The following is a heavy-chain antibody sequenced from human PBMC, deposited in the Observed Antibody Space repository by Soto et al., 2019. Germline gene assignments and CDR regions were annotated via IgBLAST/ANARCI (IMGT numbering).Heavy chain of an antibody. CDR1: GYTFTGYY. CDR2: INPNSGGT. V-gene: IGHV1-2*04. D-gene: IGHD2-2*02. Sequence: QVQLVQSGAEVKKPGASVKVSCKASGYTFTGYYMHWVRQAPGQGLEWMGWINPNSGGTNYAQKFQGWVTMSRDTSISTDYKELSRLRSDDTAVYYCARSCDRSRVSAFYCYGMDVWGQGTTVTGSS. CDR3: ARSCDRSRVSAFYCYGMDV. J-gene: IGHJ6*02.